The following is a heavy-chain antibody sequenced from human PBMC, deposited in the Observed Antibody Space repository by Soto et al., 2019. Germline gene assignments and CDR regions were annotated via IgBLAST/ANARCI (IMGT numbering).Heavy chain of an antibody. J-gene: IGHJ6*02. CDR2: IDPSDSYT. D-gene: IGHD3-3*01. CDR3: ASQLRLAYYYGMDV. V-gene: IGHV5-10-1*01. Sequence: PGESLKISCKGSGYSFTSYWISWARQMPGKGLEWMGRIDPSDSYTNYSPSFQGHVTISADKSISTAYLQWSSLKASDTAMYYCASQLRLAYYYGMDVWGQGTTVTVSS. CDR1: GYSFTSYW.